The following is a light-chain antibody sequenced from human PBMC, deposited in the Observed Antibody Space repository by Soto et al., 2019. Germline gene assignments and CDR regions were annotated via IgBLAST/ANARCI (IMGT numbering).Light chain of an antibody. CDR1: TSNIATNS. CDR3: CSYAGDLAL. Sequence: QSVLTQPPSASGTPGQTVTISCSGGTSNIATNSIAWYQHLPGTAPKLLIYFSHQRPLGVPDRFSGSKSGNTASLTISGLQAEDEADYYCCSYAGDLALFGGGTKVTVL. V-gene: IGLV1-44*01. CDR2: FSH. J-gene: IGLJ2*01.